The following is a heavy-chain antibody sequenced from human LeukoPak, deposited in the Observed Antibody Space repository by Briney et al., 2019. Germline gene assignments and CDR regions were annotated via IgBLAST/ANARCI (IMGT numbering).Heavy chain of an antibody. D-gene: IGHD1-26*01. CDR2: IIPILGTA. V-gene: IGHV1-69*01. CDR3: ARASGSYSAFDY. CDR1: GGTFSSYA. J-gene: IGHJ4*02. Sequence: SVKVSCKASGGTFSSYAISWVRQAPGQGLEWMGGIIPILGTANYAQKFQGRVTITADESTSTAYMELSSLRSEDTAVYYCARASGSYSAFDYWGQGTLVTVSS.